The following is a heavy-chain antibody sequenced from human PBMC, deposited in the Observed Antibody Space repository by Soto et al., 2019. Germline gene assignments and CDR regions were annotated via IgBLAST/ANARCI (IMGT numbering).Heavy chain of an antibody. CDR1: GYSFTSYW. J-gene: IGHJ6*02. CDR2: IYPGDSDT. D-gene: IGHD6-13*01. CDR3: ASLGFPYSSSWYAYYYYGMDV. Sequence: GESLKISCKGSGYSFTSYWIGWMRQMHGKGLEWMGIIYPGDSDTNYSPSFQGHVTISADKSISTAYLQWSSLKASDIAMYYCASLGFPYSSSWYAYYYYGMDVWGQGTTVTVSS. V-gene: IGHV5-51*01.